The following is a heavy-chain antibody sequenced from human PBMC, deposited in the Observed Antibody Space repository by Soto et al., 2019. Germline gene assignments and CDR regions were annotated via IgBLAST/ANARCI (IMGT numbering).Heavy chain of an antibody. CDR1: GFTFSSYA. CDR3: ARRHVSAPSRGAAAASGGMDV. Sequence: PGGSLRLSCAASGFTFSSYAMSWVRQAPGKGLEWVSAISGSGGSTYYADSVKGRFTISRDNSKNTLYLQMNSLRAEDTAVYYCARRHVSAPSRGAAAASGGMDVWGQGTTVTVSS. D-gene: IGHD6-13*01. J-gene: IGHJ6*02. V-gene: IGHV3-23*01. CDR2: ISGSGGST.